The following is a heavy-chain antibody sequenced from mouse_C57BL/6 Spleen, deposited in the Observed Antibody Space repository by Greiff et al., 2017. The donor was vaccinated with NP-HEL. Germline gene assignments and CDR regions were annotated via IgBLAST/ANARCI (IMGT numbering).Heavy chain of an antibody. CDR1: GYTFTSYW. CDR2: IYPSDSET. V-gene: IGHV1-61*01. Sequence: QVQLQQPGAELVRPGSSVKLSCKASGYTFTSYWMDWVKQRPGQGLEWIGNIYPSDSETHYNQKFKDKATLTVDKSSSTAYMQLSSLTSEDSAVYYCARFVYYYGSTSLDYWGQGTTLTVSS. J-gene: IGHJ2*01. CDR3: ARFVYYYGSTSLDY. D-gene: IGHD1-1*01.